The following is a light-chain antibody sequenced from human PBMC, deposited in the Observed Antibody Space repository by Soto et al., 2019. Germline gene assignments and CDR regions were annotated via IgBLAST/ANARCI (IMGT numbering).Light chain of an antibody. CDR3: QQRSNWPLT. V-gene: IGKV3-11*01. J-gene: IGKJ4*01. CDR1: QSVSSY. Sequence: PGEIATLSCMASQSVSSYLAWYQQKPGQAPRLLIYDASNRATGIPARFSGSGSGTDFTLTISSLEPEDFAVYYCQQRSNWPLTFGGGTKVDIK. CDR2: DAS.